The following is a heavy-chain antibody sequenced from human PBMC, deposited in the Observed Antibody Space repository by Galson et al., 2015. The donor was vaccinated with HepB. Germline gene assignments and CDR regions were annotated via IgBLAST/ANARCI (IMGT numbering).Heavy chain of an antibody. CDR1: GGTFSSYA. CDR3: ARVVISGNNWFDS. J-gene: IGHJ5*01. CDR2: INTNTGNP. Sequence: SVKVSCKASGGTFSSYAISWVRQAPGQGLEWMGWINTNTGNPTYAQGFTGRFVFSLDTSVNTAYLQISSLKTEDTAVYYCARVVISGNNWFDSWGQGTLVTVSS. D-gene: IGHD3-22*01. V-gene: IGHV7-4-1*02.